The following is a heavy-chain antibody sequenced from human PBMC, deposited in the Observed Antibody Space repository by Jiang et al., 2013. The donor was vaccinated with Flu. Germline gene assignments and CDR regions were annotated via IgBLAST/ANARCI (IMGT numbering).Heavy chain of an antibody. D-gene: IGHD3-9*01. CDR1: IHLQEFW. CDR2: IKADGSDK. J-gene: IGHJ4*02. CDR3: ARAIRYFDWSIRYFDY. V-gene: IGHV3-7*03. Sequence: QLVESGEAWSSLGVPETLLCSLWIHLQEFWMSWIRRAPGKGLELVANIKADGSDKYYVESVKGRFSISRDNARNSLYLQMNTLSGEDTADYYCARAIRYFDWSIRYFDYWGQGTLVT.